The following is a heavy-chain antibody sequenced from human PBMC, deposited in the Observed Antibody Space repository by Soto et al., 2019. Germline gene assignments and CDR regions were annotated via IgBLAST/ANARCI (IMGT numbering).Heavy chain of an antibody. Sequence: GGSLRLSCAASGFTFSSYAMHWVRQAPGKGLEWVARIAYDGTNEHYADSVKGRFTISRDNSKNTLYLQMNSLRDEDTAVYFCAKDWDSGSSQYYYYFYGMDVWGQGT. D-gene: IGHD3-10*01. CDR1: GFTFSSYA. CDR2: IAYDGTNE. V-gene: IGHV3-30-3*01. J-gene: IGHJ6*02. CDR3: AKDWDSGSSQYYYYFYGMDV.